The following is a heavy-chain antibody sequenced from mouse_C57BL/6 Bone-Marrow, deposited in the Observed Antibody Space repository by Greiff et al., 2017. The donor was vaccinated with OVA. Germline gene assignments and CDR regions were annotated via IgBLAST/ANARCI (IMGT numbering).Heavy chain of an antibody. V-gene: IGHV1-63*01. D-gene: IGHD1-1*01. CDR2: IYPGGGYT. Sequence: VQLVESGAELVRPGTSVKMSCKASGYTFTNYWIGWAKQRPGHGLEWIGDIYPGGGYTNYNEKFKGKATLTADKSSSTAYMQFSSLTSEDSAIYYCARWGYYGSRAWFAYWGQGTLVTVSA. CDR1: GYTFTNYW. J-gene: IGHJ3*01. CDR3: ARWGYYGSRAWFAY.